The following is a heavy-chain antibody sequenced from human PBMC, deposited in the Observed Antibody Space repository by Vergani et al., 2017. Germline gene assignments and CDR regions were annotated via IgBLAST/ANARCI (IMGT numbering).Heavy chain of an antibody. J-gene: IGHJ4*02. CDR3: AKDRANSGAYPIDF. V-gene: IGHV1-2*02. Sequence: QVRLMQSAAEVKKPGASVRVSCKASGYTFTGYFIHWVRQAPGQGLEWMGWINPNRGVTNYGQKFHGRVTMTSDTSTNTVYMELSRLKSDYTALYYCAKDRANSGAYPIDFWGPGTLVTVSS. CDR1: GYTFTGYF. D-gene: IGHD1-26*01. CDR2: INPNRGVT.